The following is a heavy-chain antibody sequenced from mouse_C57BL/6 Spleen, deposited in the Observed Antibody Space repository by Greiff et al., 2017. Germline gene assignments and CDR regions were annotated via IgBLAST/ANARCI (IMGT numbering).Heavy chain of an antibody. Sequence: EVQGVESGGGLVKPGGSLKLSCAASGFTFSSYAMSWVRQTPEKRLEWVATISDGGSYTYYPDNVKGRFTISRDNAKNNLYLQMSHLKSEDTAMYYCALWDRNYAMDYWGQGTSVTVSS. J-gene: IGHJ4*01. V-gene: IGHV5-4*01. CDR1: GFTFSSYA. CDR2: ISDGGSYT. CDR3: ALWDRNYAMDY. D-gene: IGHD3-3*01.